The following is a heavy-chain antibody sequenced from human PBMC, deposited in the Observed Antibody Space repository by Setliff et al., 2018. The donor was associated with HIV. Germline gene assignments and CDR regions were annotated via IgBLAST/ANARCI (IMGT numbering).Heavy chain of an antibody. CDR2: MYYRGNT. Sequence: SETLSLTCSVSGDSISSSSYYWGWIRQPPGKGLEWIGSMYYRGNTYYNPSLQSRVAISVDTSKNHFSLRLRSVTAADTAVYYCARETYYYDSSGYPGFDSWGQGTLVTVPQ. CDR3: ARETYYYDSSGYPGFDS. J-gene: IGHJ4*02. V-gene: IGHV4-39*07. CDR1: GDSISSSSYY. D-gene: IGHD3-22*01.